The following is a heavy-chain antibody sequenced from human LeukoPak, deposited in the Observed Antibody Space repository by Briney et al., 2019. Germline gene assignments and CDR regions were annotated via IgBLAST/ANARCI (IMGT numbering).Heavy chain of an antibody. Sequence: SETLSLTCTVSGGSISSYYWSWIRQPPGKGLEWIGYIYYSGRTNYNPSLKSRVTISVDTSKNQFSLKLSSVTAADTAVYYCARVAYGDYLYNDYWGQGTLVTVSS. CDR1: GGSISSYY. CDR3: ARVAYGDYLYNDY. D-gene: IGHD4-17*01. V-gene: IGHV4-59*01. J-gene: IGHJ4*02. CDR2: IYYSGRT.